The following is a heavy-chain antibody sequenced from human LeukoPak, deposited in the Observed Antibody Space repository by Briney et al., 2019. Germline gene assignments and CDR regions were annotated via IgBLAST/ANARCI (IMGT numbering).Heavy chain of an antibody. CDR3: ARIGDIFDY. CDR2: IKQDGSEK. CDR1: GFTFRTYW. V-gene: IGHV3-7*01. Sequence: GGSLRLSCAASGFTFRTYWMSWLRQAPGKGLEWVAKIKQDGSEKYYVDSVKGRFTISRDNSKNTLYLQMNSLRAEDTAVYYCARIGDIFDYWGQGTLVTVSS. D-gene: IGHD2-21*02. J-gene: IGHJ4*02.